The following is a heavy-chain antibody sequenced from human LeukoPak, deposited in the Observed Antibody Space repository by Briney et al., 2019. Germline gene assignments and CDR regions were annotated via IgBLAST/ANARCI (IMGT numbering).Heavy chain of an antibody. CDR2: IYYSGST. D-gene: IGHD3-9*01. Sequence: TSSETLSLTCTVSGGSISSSSYYWGWIRQPPGKGLEWIGSIYYSGSTYYNPSLKSRVTISVDTSKNQFSLKLSSVTAADTAVYYCARHSSLRYFDWSTPFPDYWGQGTLVTVSS. CDR1: GGSISSSSYY. V-gene: IGHV4-39*01. CDR3: ARHSSLRYFDWSTPFPDY. J-gene: IGHJ4*02.